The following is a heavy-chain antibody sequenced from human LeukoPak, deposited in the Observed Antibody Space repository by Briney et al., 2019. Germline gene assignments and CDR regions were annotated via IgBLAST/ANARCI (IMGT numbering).Heavy chain of an antibody. V-gene: IGHV4-34*01. CDR1: GGSFSGYY. Sequence: PSETLSLTCAVYGGSFSGYYWSWIRQPPGKGLEWIGEINHSGSTNYNPSLKSRVTISVDTSKNQFSLKLSSVTAADTAVYYCARGGTYYYGSTRANDYWGQGTLVTVSS. J-gene: IGHJ4*02. CDR2: INHSGST. D-gene: IGHD3-10*01. CDR3: ARGGTYYYGSTRANDY.